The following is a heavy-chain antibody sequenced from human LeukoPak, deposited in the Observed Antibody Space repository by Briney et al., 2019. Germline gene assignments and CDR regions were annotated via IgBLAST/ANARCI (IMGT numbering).Heavy chain of an antibody. Sequence: PGGSLRLSCAASGFTVSSNYMSWVRQAPGKGLEWVSIIYSGGSTYYADSVKGRFTISRDNSKNTLYLQMNGLRAEDTAVYYCAHTKGGTCFDYWGQGTLVTVSS. CDR3: AHTKGGTCFDY. CDR2: IYSGGST. D-gene: IGHD1-26*01. CDR1: GFTVSSNY. V-gene: IGHV3-53*01. J-gene: IGHJ4*02.